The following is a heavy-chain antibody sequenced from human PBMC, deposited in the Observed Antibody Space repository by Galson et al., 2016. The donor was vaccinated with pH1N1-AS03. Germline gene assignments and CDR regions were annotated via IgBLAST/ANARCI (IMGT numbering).Heavy chain of an antibody. D-gene: IGHD3-10*02. CDR1: GFNVSSKC. CDR3: ARYVRYYDY. CDR2: LYSGGST. J-gene: IGHJ4*02. V-gene: IGHV3-66*02. Sequence: SLRLSCAASGFNVSSKCMSWVRQTPGKGLEWVSVLYSGGSTYYADSVKGRFTISRDNSKNTLYLQMNSLRGEDTALYYCARYVRYYDYWGQGTLVTVSS.